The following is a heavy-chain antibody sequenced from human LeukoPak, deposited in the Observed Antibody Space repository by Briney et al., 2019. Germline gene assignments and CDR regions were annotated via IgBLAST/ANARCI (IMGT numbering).Heavy chain of an antibody. CDR1: GFTFSDYY. Sequence: GGSLRLSCAASGFTFSDYYMSWIRQAPGKGLEWVSYISSSSGYIYYAGSVRGRFTISRDNSKNTVYLQMNSLRAEDTATYYCARDIRNYYDSGAYGWFDPWGQGTLVPVSS. CDR3: ARDIRNYYDSGAYGWFDP. D-gene: IGHD3-10*01. CDR2: ISSSSGYI. V-gene: IGHV3-11*05. J-gene: IGHJ5*02.